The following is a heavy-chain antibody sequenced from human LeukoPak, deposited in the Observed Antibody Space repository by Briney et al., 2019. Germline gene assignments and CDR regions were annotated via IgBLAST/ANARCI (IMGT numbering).Heavy chain of an antibody. J-gene: IGHJ4*02. CDR2: ISGSAGST. Sequence: GASLRLSCAASGFTFSSYAMSWVRQAPGKGLEWVSAISGSAGSTYYADYVKGRFTITRDKSKNTLYLQMNSLRAEDTAVYYCAKVPELLTIVGVVTPDNFDYWGQGTLVTVSS. D-gene: IGHD3-3*01. CDR3: AKVPELLTIVGVVTPDNFDY. V-gene: IGHV3-23*01. CDR1: GFTFSSYA.